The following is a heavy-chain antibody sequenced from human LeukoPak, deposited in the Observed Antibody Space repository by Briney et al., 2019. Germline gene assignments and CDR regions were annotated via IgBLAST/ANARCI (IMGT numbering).Heavy chain of an antibody. CDR2: IYYSGST. CDR1: GGSFSGYY. D-gene: IGHD6-13*01. Sequence: SETLSLTCTVYGGSFSGYYWSWIRQPPGKGLEWIGYIYYSGSTNYNPSLKSRVTISVDTSKNQFSLKLSSVTAADTAVYYCARRIGRSWYDYWGQGTLVTVSS. V-gene: IGHV4-59*01. CDR3: ARRIGRSWYDY. J-gene: IGHJ4*02.